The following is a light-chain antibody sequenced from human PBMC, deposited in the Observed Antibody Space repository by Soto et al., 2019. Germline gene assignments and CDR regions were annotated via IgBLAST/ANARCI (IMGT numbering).Light chain of an antibody. CDR2: GAS. CDR3: QQYNNWPAIT. Sequence: EIVMTQSPATLSVSPGERATLSCWASQGVRSNLAWYQQKPGQPPRLVISGASTRAPDIPARFSGFGSGTDFTLTISSLQSEDFAIYYCQQYNNWPAITFGQGTRLEI. J-gene: IGKJ5*01. CDR1: QGVRSN. V-gene: IGKV3D-15*01.